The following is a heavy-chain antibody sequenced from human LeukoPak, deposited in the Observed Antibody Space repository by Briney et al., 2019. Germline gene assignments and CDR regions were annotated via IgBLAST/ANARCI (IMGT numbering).Heavy chain of an antibody. D-gene: IGHD5-24*01. V-gene: IGHV4-59*01. CDR2: IYYSGSA. Sequence: SETLSLTCTVSGGSISTYYWTWIRQPPGKGLEWIGYIYYSGSANYNPSLQSRVTISVDMSKNQFSLKLTSVTAADTAVYYCARGAMATTPFFDYWGQGTLVTVSS. CDR3: ARGAMATTPFFDY. J-gene: IGHJ4*02. CDR1: GGSISTYY.